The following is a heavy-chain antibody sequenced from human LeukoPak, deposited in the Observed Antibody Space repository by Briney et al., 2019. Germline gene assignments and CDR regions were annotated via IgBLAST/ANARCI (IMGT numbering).Heavy chain of an antibody. CDR3: ARGPPYYDILTGYCDY. Sequence: PGGSLRLSCAASGFTFSNYAMHWVRQAPGKGLEWVAVISYDGSNKYYADSVKGRFTISRDNSKNTLYLQMNSLRAEDTAVYYCARGPPYYDILTGYCDYWGQGTLVTVSS. CDR2: ISYDGSNK. J-gene: IGHJ4*02. CDR1: GFTFSNYA. D-gene: IGHD3-9*01. V-gene: IGHV3-30*04.